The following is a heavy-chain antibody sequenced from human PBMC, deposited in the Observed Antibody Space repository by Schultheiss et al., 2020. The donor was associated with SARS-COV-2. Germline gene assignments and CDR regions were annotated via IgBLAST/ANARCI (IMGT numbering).Heavy chain of an antibody. J-gene: IGHJ4*02. CDR1: GGSISSYY. Sequence: SETLSLTCTVSGGSISSYYWSWIRQPAGKGLEWIGRIYTSGSTNYNPSLKSRVTISVDTSKNQFSLKLSSVTAADTAVYYCAREGAGIVVVPAAPNWGQGTLVTVSS. CDR3: AREGAGIVVVPAAPN. V-gene: IGHV4-4*07. D-gene: IGHD2-2*01. CDR2: IYTSGST.